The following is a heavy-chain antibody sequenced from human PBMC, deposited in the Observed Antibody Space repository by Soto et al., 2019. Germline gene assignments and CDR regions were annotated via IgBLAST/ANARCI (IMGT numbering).Heavy chain of an antibody. V-gene: IGHV1-3*01. CDR2: INAGNGNT. CDR1: GYTFTSYA. Sequence: QVQLVQSGAEVKKPGASVKVSCKASGYTFTSYAMHWVRQAPGQRLEWMGWINAGNGNTKYSQKFQGRVTITRDTSASTAYMELSSLRSEDTAVYYCARDPPIHSGWKAYYYYGMDVWGQGTTVTVSS. J-gene: IGHJ6*02. D-gene: IGHD6-19*01. CDR3: ARDPPIHSGWKAYYYYGMDV.